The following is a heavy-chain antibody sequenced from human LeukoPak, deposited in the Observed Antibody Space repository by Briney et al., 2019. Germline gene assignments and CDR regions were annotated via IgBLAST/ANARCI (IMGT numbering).Heavy chain of an antibody. Sequence: GASVKVSCKASLGSFSSYAISWVRQAPGQGLEWMGRIIPILGIANYAQKFQGRVTITADKSTSTAYMELSSLRSEDTAVYYCARGLGSRFHNWFDPWGQGTLVTVSS. J-gene: IGHJ5*02. CDR2: IIPILGIA. CDR1: LGSFSSYA. CDR3: ARGLGSRFHNWFDP. D-gene: IGHD3-10*01. V-gene: IGHV1-69*04.